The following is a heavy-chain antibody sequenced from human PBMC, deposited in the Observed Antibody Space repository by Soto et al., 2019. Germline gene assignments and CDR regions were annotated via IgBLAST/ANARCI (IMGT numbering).Heavy chain of an antibody. CDR1: GYSISTGFN. Sequence: TLSLTCAVSGYSISTGFNWAWIRQPPGKGLEWIGSIYHGGITYYNLSLKSRVTISSDASKNQIYLRLSSVTAADTARYYCAGDWGTGFYHLDSWGQGTLVAVS. V-gene: IGHV4-38-2*01. CDR3: AGDWGTGFYHLDS. J-gene: IGHJ4*02. CDR2: IYHGGIT. D-gene: IGHD2-21*01.